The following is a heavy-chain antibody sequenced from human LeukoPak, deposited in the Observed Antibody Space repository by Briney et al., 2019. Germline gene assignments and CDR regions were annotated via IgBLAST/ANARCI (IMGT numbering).Heavy chain of an antibody. CDR1: GFTFDDYG. CDR2: INWNGGST. V-gene: IGHV3-20*04. D-gene: IGHD3-22*01. J-gene: IGHJ3*02. Sequence: GGSLRLFCAASGFTFDDYGMSWVRQAPGKGLEWVSGINWNGGSTGYADSVKGRFTISRDNAKNSLYLQMNSLRAEDTALYYCARVRNYYDSSGPKRGAFDIWGQGTMVTVSS. CDR3: ARVRNYYDSSGPKRGAFDI.